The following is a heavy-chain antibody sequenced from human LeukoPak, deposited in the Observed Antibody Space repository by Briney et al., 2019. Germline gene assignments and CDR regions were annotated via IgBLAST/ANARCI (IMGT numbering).Heavy chain of an antibody. J-gene: IGHJ4*02. V-gene: IGHV3-23*01. D-gene: IGHD4-11*01. CDR3: AKDGVYSNYGY. Sequence: GGSLRLSCAASGFTFSSYAMSWVRQAPGEGLEWVSAISGSGGSTYYADSVKGRFTISRDNSKNTLYLQMTGLRAEETAVYYCAKDGVYSNYGYWGQGTLVTVSS. CDR1: GFTFSSYA. CDR2: ISGSGGST.